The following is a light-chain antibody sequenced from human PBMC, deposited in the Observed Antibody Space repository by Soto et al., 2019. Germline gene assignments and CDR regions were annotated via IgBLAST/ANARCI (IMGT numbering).Light chain of an antibody. Sequence: QSALTQPASVSGSPGQSITISCTGTSSDIGIYDYVSWFQQHPGKGPKLMIYEVTYRPSGVSTRFSGSKSGNTASLTISGLQADDEADYYCSSYTSSSTLVFGTGTKLPVL. J-gene: IGLJ1*01. V-gene: IGLV2-14*01. CDR1: SSDIGIYDY. CDR3: SSYTSSSTLV. CDR2: EVT.